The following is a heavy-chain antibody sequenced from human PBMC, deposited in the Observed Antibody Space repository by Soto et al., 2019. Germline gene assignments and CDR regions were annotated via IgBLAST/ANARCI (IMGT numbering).Heavy chain of an antibody. V-gene: IGHV1-18*04. CDR3: ARDRYCSSTSCYRDAPPSWFDP. J-gene: IGHJ5*02. D-gene: IGHD2-2*01. CDR2: ISAYNGNT. CDR1: GYTFTSYG. Sequence: QVQLVQSGAEVKKPGASVKVSCKASGYTFTSYGISWVRQAPGQGLEWMGWISAYNGNTNYAQKLQGRVTMTTDTSTSTAYMELRSLRSDDTAVYYCARDRYCSSTSCYRDAPPSWFDPWGQGTLVTVSS.